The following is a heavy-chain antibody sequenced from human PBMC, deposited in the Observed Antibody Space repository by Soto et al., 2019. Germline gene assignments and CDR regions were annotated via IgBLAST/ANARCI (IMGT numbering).Heavy chain of an antibody. Sequence: GGSLRLSCAASGFTVNFNYMSWVRQAPGKGLEWVSVIYSGSTYYADSVKGRFTISRDNSKNTLYLQMNSLRAEDTAVYYCARDLGRVVARYPYYYYYGMDVWGQGTTVTVSS. CDR2: IYSGST. J-gene: IGHJ6*02. V-gene: IGHV3-66*01. D-gene: IGHD3-16*01. CDR1: GFTVNFNY. CDR3: ARDLGRVVARYPYYYYYGMDV.